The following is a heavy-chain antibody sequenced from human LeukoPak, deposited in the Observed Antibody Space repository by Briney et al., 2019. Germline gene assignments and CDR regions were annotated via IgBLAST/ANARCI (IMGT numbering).Heavy chain of an antibody. Sequence: QSGGSLRLSCAASGFTFSNYWMSWVRQAPGNWLEWVANIKEDGSEKYYVDSVKGRFTISRDNARNSLYLQMNSLRAEDTAVYYCASGRQLGYWGQGTLVTVSS. CDR2: IKEDGSEK. V-gene: IGHV3-7*01. J-gene: IGHJ4*02. CDR1: GFTFSNYW. CDR3: ASGRQLGY. D-gene: IGHD6-13*01.